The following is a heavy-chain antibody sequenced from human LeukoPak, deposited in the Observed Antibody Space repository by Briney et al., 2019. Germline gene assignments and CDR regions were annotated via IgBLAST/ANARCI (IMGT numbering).Heavy chain of an antibody. V-gene: IGHV1-69*13. CDR2: IIPIFGTA. J-gene: IGHJ4*02. CDR1: GYTFTSYG. CDR3: ARAVPGPNYYDSSGYYLTL. Sequence: GASVKVSCKASGYTFTSYGISWVRQAPGQGLEWMGGIIPIFGTANYAQKFQGRVTITADESTSTAYMELSSLRSEDTAVYYCARAVPGPNYYDSSGYYLTLWGQGTLVTVSS. D-gene: IGHD3-22*01.